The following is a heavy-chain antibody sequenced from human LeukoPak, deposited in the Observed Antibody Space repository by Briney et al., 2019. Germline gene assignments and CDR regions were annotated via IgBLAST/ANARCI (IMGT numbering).Heavy chain of an antibody. D-gene: IGHD3-22*01. V-gene: IGHV4-38-2*01. CDR1: GYSISSDNY. J-gene: IGHJ4*02. CDR2: IYHSGSP. Sequence: PSETLSLTCAVSGYSISSDNYWVWIRQPPGQGLDWTGGIYHSGSPYYNPSLKSRVTMSVDTSKNQFSLKLSSVTAADTAVYYCARAPRDSSSSNYMRRFDYWGQGTLVTVSS. CDR3: ARAPRDSSSSNYMRRFDY.